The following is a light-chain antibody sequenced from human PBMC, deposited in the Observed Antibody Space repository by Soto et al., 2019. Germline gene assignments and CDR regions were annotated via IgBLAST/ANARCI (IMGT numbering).Light chain of an antibody. CDR3: QTWGTGFQV. CDR2: LNSDGSH. J-gene: IGLJ3*02. CDR1: SGHSSYA. Sequence: QLVLTQSPSASASLGGSVKLTCTLSSGHSSYAIAWHQQQPEKGPRYLMKLNSDGSHNKGDGIPDRFSGSSSGAERYLTISSLQSEDEADYYCQTWGTGFQVFGGGTKLTVL. V-gene: IGLV4-69*01.